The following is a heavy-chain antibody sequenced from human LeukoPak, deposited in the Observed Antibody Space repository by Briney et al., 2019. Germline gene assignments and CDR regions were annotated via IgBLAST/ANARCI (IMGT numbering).Heavy chain of an antibody. CDR2: IETGGAST. D-gene: IGHD6-13*01. CDR1: GFTFSSYG. Sequence: GGSLRLSCAASGFTFSSYGMSWVRQAPGKGLERVSAIETGGASTYYADSVKGRFSISRDNSKNTLYLQMNSLRAEDTAVYYCARGGNPYSSNWYYFDYWGQGTLVTVSS. J-gene: IGHJ4*02. V-gene: IGHV3-23*05. CDR3: ARGGNPYSSNWYYFDY.